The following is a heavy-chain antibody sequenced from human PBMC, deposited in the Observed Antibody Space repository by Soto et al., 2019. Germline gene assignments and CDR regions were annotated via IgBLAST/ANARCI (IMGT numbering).Heavy chain of an antibody. Sequence: EVQLVESGGGLAQPGGSLRLSCAASGLALSNFWMHWVRQAPGKGLVWVSRISSDGTDTNYADSVKGRFTISRDNAKNTLYLQITSLKAEDTAVYYCLVVITPWSFDHWGQGALVTVSS. CDR3: LVVITPWSFDH. CDR1: GLALSNFW. D-gene: IGHD3-22*01. J-gene: IGHJ4*02. V-gene: IGHV3-74*01. CDR2: ISSDGTDT.